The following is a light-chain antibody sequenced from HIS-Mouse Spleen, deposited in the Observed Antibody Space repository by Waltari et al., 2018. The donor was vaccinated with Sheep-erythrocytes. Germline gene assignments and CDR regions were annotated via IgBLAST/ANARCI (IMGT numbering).Light chain of an antibody. CDR2: DVS. CDR3: CSYAGSYNHV. CDR1: SSDVGGYNY. J-gene: IGLJ1*01. V-gene: IGLV2-11*01. Sequence: QSALTQPRSVSGSPGQSVTISCTGTSSDVGGYNYVSWYQQHPGKAPKLMIYDVSKRPSGVPDRFSGSKSWNTASLTISGLQAEDEADYYCCSYAGSYNHVFATGTKVTVL.